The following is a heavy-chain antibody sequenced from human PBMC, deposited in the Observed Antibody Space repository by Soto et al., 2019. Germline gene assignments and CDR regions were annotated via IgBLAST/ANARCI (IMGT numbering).Heavy chain of an antibody. J-gene: IGHJ4*02. Sequence: GSLRLSCAASGFTFSSYAMHWVRQAPGKGLEWVAVISYDGSNKYYADSVKGRFTISRDNSKNTLYLQMNSLRAEDTAVYYCARDITMIPFDYWGQGTLVTVSS. CDR3: ARDITMIPFDY. V-gene: IGHV3-30-3*01. D-gene: IGHD3-22*01. CDR2: ISYDGSNK. CDR1: GFTFSSYA.